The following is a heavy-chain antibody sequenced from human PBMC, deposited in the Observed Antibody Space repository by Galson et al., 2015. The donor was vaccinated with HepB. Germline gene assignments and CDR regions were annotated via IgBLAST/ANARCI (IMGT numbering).Heavy chain of an antibody. J-gene: IGHJ4*02. CDR3: AKASHYYDSSGYKATYFDY. D-gene: IGHD3-22*01. CDR1: GFTFSSYG. Sequence: SLRLSCAASGFTFSSYGMHWVRQAPGKGLEWVAVISYDGSNKYYADSVKGRFTISRDNSKNTLYLQMNSLRAEDTAVYYCAKASHYYDSSGYKATYFDYWGQGTLVTVSS. V-gene: IGHV3-30*18. CDR2: ISYDGSNK.